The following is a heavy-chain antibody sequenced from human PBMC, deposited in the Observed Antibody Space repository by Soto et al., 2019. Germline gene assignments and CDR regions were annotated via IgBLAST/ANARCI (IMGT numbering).Heavy chain of an antibody. CDR1: GGSISSYY. J-gene: IGHJ3*02. D-gene: IGHD1-26*01. V-gene: IGHV4-59*01. CDR3: AFFGCSESYFAFEI. Sequence: QVRLQESGPGLLRPSETLSLTCNVSGGSISSYYWNWIRQAPGKGLEWIGNIYYSGSTNYNPSLKSRATISVGTSKKQFSLRLSSVTAADTAVYYCAFFGCSESYFAFEIWGLGTMVTVSS. CDR2: IYYSGST.